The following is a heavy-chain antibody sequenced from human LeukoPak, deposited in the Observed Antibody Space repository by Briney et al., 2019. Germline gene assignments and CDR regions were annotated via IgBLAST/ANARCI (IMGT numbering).Heavy chain of an antibody. CDR2: ISWNSGSI. D-gene: IGHD1-26*01. CDR1: GFTFDDYA. V-gene: IGHV3-9*01. Sequence: PGGSLRLSCAASGFTFDDYAMHWVRQAPGKGLEWVSGISWNSGSIGYADSVKGRFTISRDNAKSSLYLQMNSLRAEDTALYYCAKGVGQPRAFDIWGQGTMVTVSS. J-gene: IGHJ3*02. CDR3: AKGVGQPRAFDI.